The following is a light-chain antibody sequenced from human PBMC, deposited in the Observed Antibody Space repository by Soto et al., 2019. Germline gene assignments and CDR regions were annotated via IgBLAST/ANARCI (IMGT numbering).Light chain of an antibody. Sequence: QSALTQPASVSGSPGQSITISCTGTSSDVGGYNYVSWYQQHPGKAPKLMIYGVSYRPSGVSNRFSGSKSGNTASLTISGLQAEDEADYYCSSHTSNTTVVFGGGTKLTVL. J-gene: IGLJ2*01. CDR3: SSHTSNTTVV. CDR2: GVS. CDR1: SSDVGGYNY. V-gene: IGLV2-14*01.